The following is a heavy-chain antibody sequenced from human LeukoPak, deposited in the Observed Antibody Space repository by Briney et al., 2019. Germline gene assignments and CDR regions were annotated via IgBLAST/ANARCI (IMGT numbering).Heavy chain of an antibody. CDR2: IKQDGTEE. V-gene: IGHV3-7*03. CDR3: AKSTHGACCYGLDV. CDR1: GFTFSNYW. J-gene: IGHJ6*02. D-gene: IGHD2-21*02. Sequence: PGGSLRLSCAASGFTFSNYWMSWVRRAPGKGLERVANIKQDGTEEYYVDSVRGRFSISKDNAKNSLYLQMNSLRVEDTAVYFCAKSTHGACCYGLDVWGQGTTVTVSS.